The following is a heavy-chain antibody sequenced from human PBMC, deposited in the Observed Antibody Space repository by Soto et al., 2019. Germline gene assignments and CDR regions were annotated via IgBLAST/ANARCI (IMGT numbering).Heavy chain of an antibody. CDR1: GFTFSDSA. CDR3: TRPDTITGTTVWFDP. J-gene: IGHJ5*02. Sequence: EVQLVESGGGLVQPGGSLELSCAASGFTFSDSAMHWVRQASGKGLEWAGRIRSKANSYATALAASVKGRFTISRDDSKNTAYLQMNRLKTEDTAVYYCTRPDTITGTTVWFDPWGQGTLVTVSS. D-gene: IGHD1-7*01. CDR2: IRSKANSYAT. V-gene: IGHV3-73*01.